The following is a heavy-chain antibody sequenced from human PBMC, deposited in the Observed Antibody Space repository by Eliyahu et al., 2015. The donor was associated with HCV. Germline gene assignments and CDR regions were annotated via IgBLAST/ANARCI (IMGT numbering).Heavy chain of an antibody. CDR1: GGTFSSYA. CDR2: IIPIFGTA. V-gene: IGHV1-69*01. D-gene: IGHD3-10*01. J-gene: IGHJ4*02. CDR3: ASYLWFGELRSIDY. Sequence: EVKKPGSSVKVSCKASGGTFSSYAISWVRQAPGQGLEWMGGIIPIFGTANYAQKFQGRVTITADESTSTAQHGPGSLRTAEAAVYYCASYLWFGELRSIDYWGQGTLVTVSS.